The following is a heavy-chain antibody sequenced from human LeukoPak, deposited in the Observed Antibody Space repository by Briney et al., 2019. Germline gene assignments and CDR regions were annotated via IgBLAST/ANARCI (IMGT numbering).Heavy chain of an antibody. V-gene: IGHV4-34*01. CDR1: GGSFSGYY. Sequence: PSETLSLTCAVYGGSFSGYYWSWIRQPPGKGLEWIGEINHSGSTNYNPSLKSRVTIPVDTSKNQFSLKLSSVTAADTAVYYCAREEPITIFGVVTPYMDVWGKGTTVTVSS. D-gene: IGHD3-3*01. CDR2: INHSGST. J-gene: IGHJ6*03. CDR3: AREEPITIFGVVTPYMDV.